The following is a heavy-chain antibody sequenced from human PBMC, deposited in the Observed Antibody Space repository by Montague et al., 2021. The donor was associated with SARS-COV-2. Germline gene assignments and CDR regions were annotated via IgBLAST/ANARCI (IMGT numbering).Heavy chain of an antibody. CDR1: RDSVSSGSYY. CDR3: AGDWQPVIHEGFGGLDP. CDR2: IRNTGNT. J-gene: IGHJ5*02. D-gene: IGHD6-13*01. Sequence: SETLSLTCTVSRDSVSSGSYYWSWIRQPPGKGLEWIAYIRNTGNTNYNPSLSGRVTISIDTSKNQFSLKLSSVTAADTAVYYCAGDWQPVIHEGFGGLDPWGQGTLVTVSS. V-gene: IGHV4-61*01.